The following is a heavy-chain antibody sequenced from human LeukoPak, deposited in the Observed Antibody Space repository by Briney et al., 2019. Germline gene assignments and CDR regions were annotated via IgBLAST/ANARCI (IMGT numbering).Heavy chain of an antibody. Sequence: GGSLRLSRAASGFTVSSNYMSWVRQAPGKGLEWVSVIYSGGSIYYADSVKGRFTISRDNAKNSLYLQMNSLRVEDTAVYYCARGPAYSSSWYNYWGQGTLVTVSS. V-gene: IGHV3-53*01. CDR1: GFTVSSNY. J-gene: IGHJ4*02. D-gene: IGHD6-13*01. CDR2: IYSGGSI. CDR3: ARGPAYSSSWYNY.